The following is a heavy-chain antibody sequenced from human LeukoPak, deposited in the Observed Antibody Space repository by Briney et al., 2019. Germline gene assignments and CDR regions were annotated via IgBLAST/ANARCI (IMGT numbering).Heavy chain of an antibody. CDR2: ISSSSSYI. CDR3: ARDEGAYGSGIPAFDI. V-gene: IGHV3-21*04. CDR1: TVSSWRYT. Sequence: GGSLRLSCVAFTVSSWRYTMKWVRQAPGKGLEWVSSISSSSSYIYYADSVKGRFTISRDNAKNSLDLQMNSLRLGDAAAYDSARDEGAYGSGIPAFDIWGQGTMVTVSS. D-gene: IGHD3-10*01. J-gene: IGHJ3*02.